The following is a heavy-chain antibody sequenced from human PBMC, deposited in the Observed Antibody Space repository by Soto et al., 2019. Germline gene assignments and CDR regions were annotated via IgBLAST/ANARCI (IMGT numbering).Heavy chain of an antibody. CDR2: ISYDGSNK. CDR1: GFTFSSYG. CDR3: AKDXVPVVVTAPFXY. J-gene: IGHJ4*02. D-gene: IGHD2-21*02. Sequence: GGSLRLSCAASGFTFSSYGMHWVRQAPGKGPEWVAVISYDGSNKYYADSVKGRFTISRDNSKNTLYLQMNSLRAEDTAVYYCAKDXVPVVVTAPFXYWGQGTLVXVSS. V-gene: IGHV3-30*18.